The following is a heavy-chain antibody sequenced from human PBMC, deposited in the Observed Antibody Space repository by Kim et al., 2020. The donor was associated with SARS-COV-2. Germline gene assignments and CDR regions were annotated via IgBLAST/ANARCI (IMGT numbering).Heavy chain of an antibody. J-gene: IGHJ6*02. D-gene: IGHD5-18*01. CDR3: ARGIGRIQLWNYYYYGMDV. CDR2: IIPIFGTA. CDR1: GGTFSSYA. V-gene: IGHV1-69*13. Sequence: SVKVSCKASGGTFSSYAISWVRQAPGQGLEWMGGIIPIFGTANYAQKFQGRVTITADESTSTAYMELSSLRSEDTAVYYCARGIGRIQLWNYYYYGMDVWGQGTTVTVSS.